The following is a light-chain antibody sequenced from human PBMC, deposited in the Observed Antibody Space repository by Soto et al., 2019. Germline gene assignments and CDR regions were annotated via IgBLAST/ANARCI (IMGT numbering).Light chain of an antibody. CDR1: QSVSSN. V-gene: IGKV3-15*01. Sequence: EIVMTQSPATLSVFPGERATLSCRARQSVSSNLAWYQQKPGQAPRLLINGASTRATGIPARFSGSGSGTEFTLTISSLQSEDFAVYYCQQYNNWPPLFGQGTKLEIK. J-gene: IGKJ2*01. CDR3: QQYNNWPPL. CDR2: GAS.